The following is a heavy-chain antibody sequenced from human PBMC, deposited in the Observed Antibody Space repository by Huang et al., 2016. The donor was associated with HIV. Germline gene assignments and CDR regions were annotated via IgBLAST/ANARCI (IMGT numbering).Heavy chain of an antibody. CDR1: GYTFSRFG. V-gene: IGHV1-18*01. D-gene: IGHD5-18*01. CDR3: ARGGGIQLWLLGYYYMDV. Sequence: QVQLVQSGAEVKKPGASVKVSCKASGYTFSRFGISWVLQAPGQGLEWGGWISVYNGNTKFAQKFQGRLTMTTDTSTSTAYMELRSLRSDDTAVYYCARGGGIQLWLLGYYYMDVWGNGTTVTVSS. J-gene: IGHJ6*03. CDR2: ISVYNGNT.